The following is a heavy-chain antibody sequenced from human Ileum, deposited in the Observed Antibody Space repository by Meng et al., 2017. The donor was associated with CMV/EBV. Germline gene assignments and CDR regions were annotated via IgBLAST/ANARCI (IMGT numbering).Heavy chain of an antibody. D-gene: IGHD3-10*01. CDR2: IRSKPDGGTT. V-gene: IGHV3-49*04. CDR3: TRESRARDYGMDV. Sequence: GESLKISCTGSGFTFGDYPMSWVRQAPGKGLEWVSFIRSKPDGGTTEYAASVKGRFTISRDDPKSIAYLQMNSLKSEDTAVYYCTRESRARDYGMDVWGQGTTVTVSS. J-gene: IGHJ6*02. CDR1: GFTFGDYP.